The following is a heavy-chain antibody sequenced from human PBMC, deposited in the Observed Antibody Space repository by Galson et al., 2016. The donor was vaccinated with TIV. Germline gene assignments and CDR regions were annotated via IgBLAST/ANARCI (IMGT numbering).Heavy chain of an antibody. J-gene: IGHJ4*02. V-gene: IGHV6-1*01. CDR1: GDSVSSNSAA. D-gene: IGHD3-3*01. CDR3: ARATPSVFGVVMTLDY. Sequence: CAISGDSVSSNSAAWNWIRQSPSSGLEWLGRTYYRSKWYNDYALSVKSRITINPDTSKNQVSLQLHSVTPEDTAVYYCARATPSVFGVVMTLDYRGQGTLVTVSS. CDR2: TYYRSKWYN.